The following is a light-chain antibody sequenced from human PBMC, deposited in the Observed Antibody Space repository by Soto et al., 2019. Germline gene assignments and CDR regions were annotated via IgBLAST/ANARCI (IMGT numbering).Light chain of an antibody. V-gene: IGLV1-47*02. J-gene: IGLJ1*01. CDR1: SSNIGSYP. CDR2: RDD. CDR3: AAWDASLSGHV. Sequence: QSVLTQSPSASGTPGQRVTISCYGSSSNIGSYPVYWYQQLPGTAPKLLINRDDQRPSGVPDRFSASKSGTSASLAISGLRSEDEADYYCAAWDASLSGHVFGAGTKLTVL.